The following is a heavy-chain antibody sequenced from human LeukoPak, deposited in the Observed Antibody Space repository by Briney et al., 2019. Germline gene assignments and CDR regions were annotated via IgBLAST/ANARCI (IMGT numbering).Heavy chain of an antibody. CDR3: ARVARWGYYFDY. V-gene: IGHV4-30-2*01. J-gene: IGHJ4*02. Sequence: SETLSLTCAVSGGSISSGGYPWSWIRQPPGKGVEWIGYIYHSGTTYYNPSLKSRVTISIDRSKNQFSLKLSSVTAADTAVYYCARVARWGYYFDYWGQGTLVTVSS. CDR1: GGSISSGGYP. D-gene: IGHD1-26*01. CDR2: IYHSGTT.